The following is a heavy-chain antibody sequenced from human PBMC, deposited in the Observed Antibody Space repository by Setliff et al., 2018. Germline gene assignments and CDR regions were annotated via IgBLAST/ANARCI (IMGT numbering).Heavy chain of an antibody. V-gene: IGHV4-59*01. J-gene: IGHJ3*02. Sequence: SETLSLTCTVSGGSISSYYWSWIRQPPGKGLEWIGFIYYSGSTVYNPSLKSRVTISVDTSNNQFSLKLTSVSAADTAVYYCARDPVELNDYYDVFDIWGQGTMVTVSS. CDR2: IYYSGST. D-gene: IGHD3-16*01. CDR1: GGSISSYY. CDR3: ARDPVELNDYYDVFDI.